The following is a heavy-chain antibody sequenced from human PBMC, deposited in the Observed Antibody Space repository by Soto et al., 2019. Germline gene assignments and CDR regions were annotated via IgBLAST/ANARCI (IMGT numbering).Heavy chain of an antibody. Sequence: QVQLVQSGAEVKKPGASVKVSCKASGYTFTSYGISWVRQAPGQGLEWMGWISAYNGNTNYAQKLQGRVTMTTDTSTSTAYMELRSLRSDDMAVYYCVRDHRLTYYYGSGSYEWDYWGQGTLVTVSS. CDR3: VRDHRLTYYYGSGSYEWDY. D-gene: IGHD3-10*01. CDR1: GYTFTSYG. J-gene: IGHJ4*02. CDR2: ISAYNGNT. V-gene: IGHV1-18*03.